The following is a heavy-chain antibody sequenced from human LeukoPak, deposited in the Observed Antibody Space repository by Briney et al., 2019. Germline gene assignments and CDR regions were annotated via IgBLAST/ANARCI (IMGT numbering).Heavy chain of an antibody. CDR2: ISYDGSNK. V-gene: IGHV3-30*18. CDR3: AKERDDFWSGYYPNPVFDY. Sequence: GGSLRLSCAASGFTFSSYSMNWVRQAPGKGLEWVAVISYDGSNKYYADSVKGRFTISRDNSKNTLYLQMNSLRAEDTAAYYCAKERDDFWSGYYPNPVFDYWGQGTLVTVSS. D-gene: IGHD3-3*01. CDR1: GFTFSSYS. J-gene: IGHJ4*02.